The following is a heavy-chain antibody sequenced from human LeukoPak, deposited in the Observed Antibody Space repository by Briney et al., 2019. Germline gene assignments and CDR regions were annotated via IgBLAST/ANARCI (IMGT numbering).Heavy chain of an antibody. Sequence: ASVKVSCEASGYTFTSYDINWVRQATGQGLEWMGWMNPNSGNTGYAQKFQGRVTMTRNTSISTAYMELSSLRSEDTAVYYCARSVVVPATDAFDIWGQGTMVTVSS. J-gene: IGHJ3*02. CDR2: MNPNSGNT. CDR1: GYTFTSYD. V-gene: IGHV1-8*01. CDR3: ARSVVVPATDAFDI. D-gene: IGHD2-2*01.